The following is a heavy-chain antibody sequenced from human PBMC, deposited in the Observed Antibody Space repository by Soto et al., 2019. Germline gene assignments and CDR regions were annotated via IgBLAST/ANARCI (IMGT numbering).Heavy chain of an antibody. CDR3: ARDRLMATAGTARHYFGLDV. J-gene: IGHJ6*02. CDR1: GGSIRSGGYY. D-gene: IGHD5-18*01. CDR2: IYYSGNT. Sequence: SETLSLTCTVSGGSIRSGGYYWSWVRQSPRRGLEWIGNIYYSGNTYYNPSLKSRLTISVDTSKNQFSLNLSSVTAADTAVYYCARDRLMATAGTARHYFGLDVWGQGTTVTVSS. V-gene: IGHV4-31*03.